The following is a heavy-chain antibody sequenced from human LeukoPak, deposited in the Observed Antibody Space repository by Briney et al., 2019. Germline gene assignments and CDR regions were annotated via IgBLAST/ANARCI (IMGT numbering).Heavy chain of an antibody. CDR2: TSSGSSTI. CDR1: GFTFSSYS. J-gene: IGHJ4*02. CDR3: ARRNVYYYDSSGSYFYYFDY. D-gene: IGHD3-22*01. Sequence: GGSLRLSCAASGFTFSSYSMNWVRQAPGKGLEWVSYTSSGSSTIYYADSVKGRFTISRDNAKNSLYLQMNSLRAEDTAVYYCARRNVYYYDSSGSYFYYFDYWGQGTLVTVSS. V-gene: IGHV3-48*04.